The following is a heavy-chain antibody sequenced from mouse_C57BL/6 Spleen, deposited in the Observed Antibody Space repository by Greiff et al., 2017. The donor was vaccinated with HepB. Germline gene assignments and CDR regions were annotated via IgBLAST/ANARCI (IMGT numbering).Heavy chain of an antibody. D-gene: IGHD1-1*01. Sequence: QVQLQQSGSELARPGASVKMSCKASGYTFTSYTMHWVKQSPGQGLEWIGYINPSSGYTKYNQKFKDKATLTADKSSSTAYMQLSSLTSEDSAVYYCANYYGSSYAMDYWGQGTSVTVSS. J-gene: IGHJ4*01. V-gene: IGHV1-4*01. CDR3: ANYYGSSYAMDY. CDR1: GYTFTSYT. CDR2: INPSSGYT.